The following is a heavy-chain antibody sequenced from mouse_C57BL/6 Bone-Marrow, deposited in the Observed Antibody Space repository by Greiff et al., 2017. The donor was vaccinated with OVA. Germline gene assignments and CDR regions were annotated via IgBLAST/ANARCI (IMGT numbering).Heavy chain of an antibody. CDR3: ARRFTTVVAPPRYFDV. Sequence: QVQLQQSGSELRSPGSSVKLSCKDFDSEVFPIAYMSWVRQKPGHGFEWIGGILPSIGRTIYGEKFEDKATLDADTLSNTAYLELNSLTSEDSAIYYCARRFTTVVAPPRYFDVWGTGTTVTVTS. J-gene: IGHJ1*03. D-gene: IGHD1-1*01. V-gene: IGHV15-2*01. CDR2: ILPSIGRT. CDR1: DSEVFPIAY.